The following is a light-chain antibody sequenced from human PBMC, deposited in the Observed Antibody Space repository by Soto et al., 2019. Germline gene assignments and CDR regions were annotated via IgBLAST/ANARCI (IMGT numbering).Light chain of an antibody. V-gene: IGKV3-11*01. CDR3: QQRSSWPPLT. CDR1: RSVSTY. Sequence: EIVLTQSAGTLLVSAGESAPLSSRATRSVSTYLFWYQKKPGQDPRILXYEAANRATGIPARFSRGGSGTDLALTISSLDHEYFAVYYCQQRSSWPPLTFGGGTNVDIK. CDR2: EAA. J-gene: IGKJ4*01.